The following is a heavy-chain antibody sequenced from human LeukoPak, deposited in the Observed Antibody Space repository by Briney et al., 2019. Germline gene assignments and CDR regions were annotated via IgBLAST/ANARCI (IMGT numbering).Heavy chain of an antibody. CDR2: MRGSGHTT. V-gene: IGHV3-23*01. Sequence: QAGGSLRLSCAASGFTFSSYAMSWVRQAPGKGREWVSAMRGSGHTTHYPDSVKGRFTIPRDNTKNTRYLQMNSLRAEATAVYYCAKQLMGARCLPDWGQGTPVTVSS. CDR1: GFTFSSYA. D-gene: IGHD1-26*01. CDR3: AKQLMGARCLPD. J-gene: IGHJ4*02.